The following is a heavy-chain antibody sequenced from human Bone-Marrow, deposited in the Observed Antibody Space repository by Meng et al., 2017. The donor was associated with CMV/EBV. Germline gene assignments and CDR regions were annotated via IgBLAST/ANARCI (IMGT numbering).Heavy chain of an antibody. Sequence: GGSLRLSCAASGFTFSSYGMHWVRQAPGKGLEWVSSISSSSSYIYYADSVKGRFTISRDNAKNSLYLQMNSLRAEDTAVYYCARDPLPSSDYGDPDGDYWGQGTLVTVSS. V-gene: IGHV3-21*01. CDR1: GFTFSSYG. CDR2: ISSSSSYI. J-gene: IGHJ4*02. CDR3: ARDPLPSSDYGDPDGDY. D-gene: IGHD4-17*01.